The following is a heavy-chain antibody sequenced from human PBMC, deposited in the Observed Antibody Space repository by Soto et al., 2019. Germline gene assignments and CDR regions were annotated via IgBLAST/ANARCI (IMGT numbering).Heavy chain of an antibody. CDR3: ARSWVGTPSSLDYDYGVDV. Sequence: QVQLVESGGGVVQPGRSLRLSCAASGFTFRNYGMHWVRQAPGKGLEWVSVIWFDGSKKYYADSVKGRFTISRDNSNNTVYLKMNSLRAEDTAVYYCARSWVGTPSSLDYDYGVDVWGHGTTVTVSS. J-gene: IGHJ6*02. V-gene: IGHV3-33*01. CDR2: IWFDGSKK. CDR1: GFTFRNYG. D-gene: IGHD2-2*01.